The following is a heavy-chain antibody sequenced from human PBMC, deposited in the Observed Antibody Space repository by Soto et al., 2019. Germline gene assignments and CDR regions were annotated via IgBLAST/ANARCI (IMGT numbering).Heavy chain of an antibody. CDR3: ATLPYNSNFDF. CDR1: GYSFTSYW. Sequence: GESLKISFKGSGYSFTSYWIGWVLQMPGKGLEWMGIIYPGDSDTRYSPSFQGQVTISADKSISTAYLQMNSLKTEDTAIYFCATLPYNSNFDFWGQGTLVTVSS. V-gene: IGHV5-51*01. J-gene: IGHJ4*02. CDR2: IYPGDSDT. D-gene: IGHD6-13*01.